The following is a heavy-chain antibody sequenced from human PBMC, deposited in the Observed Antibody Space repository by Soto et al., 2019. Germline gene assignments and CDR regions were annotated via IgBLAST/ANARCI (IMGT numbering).Heavy chain of an antibody. V-gene: IGHV3-23*01. CDR2: ISGSGGST. J-gene: IGHJ4*02. Sequence: GGSLRLSCAASGFTFSGYAMSWVRQAPGKGLEWVSAISGSGGSTYYADSVKGRFTISRDNSKNTLYLQMNSLRAEDTAVYYCAKVFGSGYYSRPDYWGQGTLVTVSS. CDR1: GFTFSGYA. CDR3: AKVFGSGYYSRPDY. D-gene: IGHD3-22*01.